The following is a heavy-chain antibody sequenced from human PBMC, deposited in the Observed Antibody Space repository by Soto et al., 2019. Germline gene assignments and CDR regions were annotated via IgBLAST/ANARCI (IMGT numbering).Heavy chain of an antibody. Sequence: EMQLLESGGDLVQPGGSLRLSCATSGFTFSDHAMHWDRQAPGEGLEWVSGIRGDLVTTPYADSVKGRFTISRDNSKNTLYLQMNSLRAEDTAIYYCVKEGKMGVEGFDFWGQGTLVTVSS. J-gene: IGHJ4*02. CDR1: GFTFSDHA. CDR2: IRGDLVTT. D-gene: IGHD1-26*01. CDR3: VKEGKMGVEGFDF. V-gene: IGHV3-23*01.